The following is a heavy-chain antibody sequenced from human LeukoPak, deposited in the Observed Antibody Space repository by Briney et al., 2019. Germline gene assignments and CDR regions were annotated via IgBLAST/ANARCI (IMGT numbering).Heavy chain of an antibody. Sequence: SETLSRTSTVPGGSIIGYYLSWIRHPPGKGVEWIGSIYYSGSTNYNPSLKSRVTISVETSKNQFSLKLSSVTAADTAVYYCARYANSPYYYYAMDVRGQGTTVTVSS. CDR1: GGSIIGYY. J-gene: IGHJ6*02. CDR2: IYYSGST. CDR3: ARYANSPYYYYAMDV. V-gene: IGHV4-59*12. D-gene: IGHD4/OR15-4a*01.